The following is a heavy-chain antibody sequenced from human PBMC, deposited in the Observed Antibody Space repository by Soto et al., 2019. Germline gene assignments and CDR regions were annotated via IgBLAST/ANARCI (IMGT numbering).Heavy chain of an antibody. D-gene: IGHD2-15*01. J-gene: IGHJ4*02. CDR2: IAPGNGNT. Sequence: ASVKVSCKASGYTFTDSAIHWVRQAPGQSLEWLGWIAPGNGNTKYSQNFQGRVTITRDTPATTAYMELTSLRYEDTAVYYCAKGSRMWTPDYWGQGTLVTVSS. V-gene: IGHV1-3*01. CDR1: GYTFTDSA. CDR3: AKGSRMWTPDY.